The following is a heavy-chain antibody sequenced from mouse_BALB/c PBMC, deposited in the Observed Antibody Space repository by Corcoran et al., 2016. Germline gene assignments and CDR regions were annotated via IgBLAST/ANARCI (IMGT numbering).Heavy chain of an antibody. D-gene: IGHD2-14*01. CDR2: IDPETGGT. Sequence: QVQLQQSWAELVRPGASVTLSCKASGYTFTDYEVHWVKQTPVHGLEWIGAIDPETGGTAYNQKFKGKATLTADKSSSTAYMELRSLTSEDSAVYCCTRSRYRYWYAYWGQGTLVTVSA. V-gene: IGHV1-15*01. CDR1: GYTFTDYE. J-gene: IGHJ3*01. CDR3: TRSRYRYWYAY.